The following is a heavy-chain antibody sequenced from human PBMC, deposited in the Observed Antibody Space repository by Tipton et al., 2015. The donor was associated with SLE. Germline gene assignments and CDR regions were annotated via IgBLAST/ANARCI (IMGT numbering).Heavy chain of an antibody. CDR3: ARGREWNWSPYYMDV. J-gene: IGHJ6*03. V-gene: IGHV4-61*02. Sequence: GLVKPSETLSLTCTVSGGSISSGSYFWTWIRQPAGTGLEWIGRIHTTGSTKYNPSLKTRLTTSVDTSRDQFSLTLNSVTAADTGIYYCARGREWNWSPYYMDVWGKGTTVTVSS. CDR2: IHTTGST. D-gene: IGHD1-1*01. CDR1: GGSISSGSYF.